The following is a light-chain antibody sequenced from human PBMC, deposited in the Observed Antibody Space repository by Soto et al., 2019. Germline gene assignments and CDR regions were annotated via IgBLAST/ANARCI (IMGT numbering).Light chain of an antibody. Sequence: EIVLTQSPGTLSLSPGERATLSCRASQSVSSSYLAWYQQKPGQAPRLLIYGASSRAPGIPDRFSGSGSGTDFTLTISRLEPEDFAVYYCQQYGSSPVTFVPGTKVDIK. CDR2: GAS. CDR1: QSVSSSY. V-gene: IGKV3-20*01. CDR3: QQYGSSPVT. J-gene: IGKJ3*01.